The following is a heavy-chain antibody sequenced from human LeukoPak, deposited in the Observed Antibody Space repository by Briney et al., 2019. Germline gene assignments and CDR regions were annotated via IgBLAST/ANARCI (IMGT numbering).Heavy chain of an antibody. V-gene: IGHV1-8*03. CDR1: GYTFTSYD. CDR3: ARQGRRWETRGVDY. CDR2: MNPNSGNT. D-gene: IGHD1-26*01. J-gene: IGHJ4*02. Sequence: GASVKVSCKASGYTFTSYDINWVRQATGQGLEWMGWMNPNSGNTGYAQKFQGRVTITRNTSISTAYMELSSLRSEDTAVYYCARQGRRWETRGVDYWGQGTLVTVSS.